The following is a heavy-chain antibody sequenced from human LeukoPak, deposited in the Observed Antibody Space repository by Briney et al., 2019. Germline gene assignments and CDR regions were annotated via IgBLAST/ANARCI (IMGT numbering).Heavy chain of an antibody. D-gene: IGHD6-6*01. V-gene: IGHV4-4*07. J-gene: IGHJ4*02. CDR3: ARDGTIAARTFDY. CDR2: IYYSGST. Sequence: SETLSLTCTVSGGSISSYYWSWIRQPAGKGLEWIGSIYYSGSTYYNPSLKSRVTISVDTSKNQFSLKLSSVTAADTAVYYCARDGTIAARTFDYWGQGTLVTVSS. CDR1: GGSISSYY.